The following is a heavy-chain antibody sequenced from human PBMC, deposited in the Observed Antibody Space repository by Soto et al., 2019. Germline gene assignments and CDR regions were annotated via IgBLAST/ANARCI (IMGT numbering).Heavy chain of an antibody. V-gene: IGHV3-74*01. CDR2: ITSDGSST. Sequence: GGSLRLSCAASGFTFSSYWMYWVRQAPGKGLMWVSRITSDGSSTTHADSVKGRFSISRDNAKNTLYLQMNSLRAEDTAVYYCARGYSGSGSPLWGQGTLVTVSS. CDR3: ARGYSGSGSPL. CDR1: GFTFSSYW. D-gene: IGHD3-10*01. J-gene: IGHJ4*01.